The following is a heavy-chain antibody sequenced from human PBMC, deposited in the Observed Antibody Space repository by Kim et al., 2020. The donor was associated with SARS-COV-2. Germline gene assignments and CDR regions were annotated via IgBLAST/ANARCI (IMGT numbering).Heavy chain of an antibody. J-gene: IGHJ4*02. CDR3: ARDRRTAPDRRARNGDYEVGSY. CDR1: GYTFTSYY. V-gene: IGHV1-46*01. CDR2: INPSGGST. Sequence: ASVKVSCKASGYTFTSYYMHWVRQAPGQGLEWMGIINPSGGSTSYAQKFQGRVTMTRDTSTSTVYMELSSLRSEDTAVYYCARDRRTAPDRRARNGDYEVGSYWGQGTLVTVSS. D-gene: IGHD4-17*01.